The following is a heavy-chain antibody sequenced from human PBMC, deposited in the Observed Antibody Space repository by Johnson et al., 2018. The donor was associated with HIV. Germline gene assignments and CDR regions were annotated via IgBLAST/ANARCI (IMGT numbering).Heavy chain of an antibody. Sequence: VQLVESGGGLLQPGRSLRLSCVASGFTVSSNYMSWVRQAPGKGLEWVSVIYSGGSTYYADSVKGRFTISRDNSKNTLYLQMNSLRAEDTAVYYCARDLSEGELGHAFDIWGQGTMVTVSS. D-gene: IGHD1-26*01. V-gene: IGHV3-66*01. CDR3: ARDLSEGELGHAFDI. J-gene: IGHJ3*02. CDR2: IYSGGST. CDR1: GFTVSSNY.